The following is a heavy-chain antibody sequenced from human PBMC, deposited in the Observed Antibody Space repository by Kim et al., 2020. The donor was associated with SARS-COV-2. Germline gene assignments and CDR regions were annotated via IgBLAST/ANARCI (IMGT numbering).Heavy chain of an antibody. Sequence: KSRVTISVDTSKNQCSLKLSAVTAADTAVYYCARGIRFGGVIVIRRAWFDPWGQGTLVTVSS. J-gene: IGHJ5*02. D-gene: IGHD3-16*02. V-gene: IGHV4-59*09. CDR3: ARGIRFGGVIVIRRAWFDP.